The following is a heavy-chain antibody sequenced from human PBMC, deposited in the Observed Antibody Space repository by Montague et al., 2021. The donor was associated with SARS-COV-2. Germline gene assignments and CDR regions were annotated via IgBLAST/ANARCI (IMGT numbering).Heavy chain of an antibody. Sequence: SLRLSCAASGFTFSSYAMHWVRQAPGKGLEWVAVISYDGSNKYYADSVKGRFTISRDNSKNTLYLQMNSLRAEDTAVYYCARDKDLYCSGGSCYSLDYYDSSGYSLRGYCDYWGQGTLVTVSS. CDR1: GFTFSSYA. CDR3: ARDKDLYCSGGSCYSLDYYDSSGYSLRGYCDY. V-gene: IGHV3-30-3*01. J-gene: IGHJ4*02. D-gene: IGHD2-15*01. CDR2: ISYDGSNK.